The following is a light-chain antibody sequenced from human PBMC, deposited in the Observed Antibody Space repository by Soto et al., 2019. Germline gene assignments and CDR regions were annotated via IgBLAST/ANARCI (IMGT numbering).Light chain of an antibody. Sequence: EIVLTQSPGTLSLSPGERGTLSCRASQSVSSGYLAWYQQKPGQAPRPLIYDASSRATGIPDRFSGSGSGTDFTLTISRLEPEDFAVYYCQQYGGSPRTFGQGTKVDIK. V-gene: IGKV3-20*01. CDR2: DAS. J-gene: IGKJ1*01. CDR1: QSVSSGY. CDR3: QQYGGSPRT.